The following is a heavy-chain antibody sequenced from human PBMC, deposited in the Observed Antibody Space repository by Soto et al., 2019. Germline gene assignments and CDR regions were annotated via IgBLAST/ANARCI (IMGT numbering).Heavy chain of an antibody. CDR3: ARGKYYYDKSGYVD. CDR1: GYTFSNYG. J-gene: IGHJ4*02. CDR2: INPNSGVT. Sequence: ASVKVSCKASGYTFSNYGISWVRQAPGQGLEWMGWINPNSGVTKSAQEFQGRVTMTSDTSISTAYMELRRLRSDDTAVYYCARGKYYYDKSGYVDWGQGTLVTVSS. V-gene: IGHV1-2*02. D-gene: IGHD3-22*01.